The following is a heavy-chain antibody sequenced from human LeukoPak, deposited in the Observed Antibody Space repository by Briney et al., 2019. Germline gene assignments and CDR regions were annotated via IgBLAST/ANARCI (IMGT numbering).Heavy chain of an antibody. Sequence: PSETLSLTCTVSGGSINSYYWSWIRQPPGKGLEWIAHIYYSGSTKYNPSLKSRVTISVDTSKNQFSLKLSSVTAADTAVYYCARGAVAGAFDIWGQGTMVTVSS. J-gene: IGHJ3*02. V-gene: IGHV4-59*01. CDR2: IYYSGST. D-gene: IGHD6-19*01. CDR3: ARGAVAGAFDI. CDR1: GGSINSYY.